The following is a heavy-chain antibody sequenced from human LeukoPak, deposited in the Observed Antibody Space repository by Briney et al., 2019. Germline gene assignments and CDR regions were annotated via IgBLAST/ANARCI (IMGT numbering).Heavy chain of an antibody. CDR3: AELGITMIGGV. V-gene: IGHV3-48*03. J-gene: IGHJ6*04. CDR2: ISTTGNNI. Sequence: PGGSLRLSCVASGFTFSSYEMNWVRQAPGKGPEWVSYISTTGNNIHYTDSVKGRFTISRDNARNSLYLQMDSLRVEDTAVYYCAELGITMIGGVWGKGTTVTISS. D-gene: IGHD3-10*02. CDR1: GFTFSSYE.